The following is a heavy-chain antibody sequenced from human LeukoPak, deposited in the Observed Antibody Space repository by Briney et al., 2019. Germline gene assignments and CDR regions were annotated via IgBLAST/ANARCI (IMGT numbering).Heavy chain of an antibody. D-gene: IGHD2-21*01. CDR1: GFTFSSYS. J-gene: IGHJ3*02. CDR2: ISSSSSTI. Sequence: PGGSLRLSCAASGFTFSSYSMNWVRQAPGKGLEWVSYISSSSSTIYYADSVKGRFTISRDNAKNSLYLQMNSLRAEDTALYYCARDWVGISRSAFDIWGQGTMVTVSS. CDR3: ARDWVGISRSAFDI. V-gene: IGHV3-48*04.